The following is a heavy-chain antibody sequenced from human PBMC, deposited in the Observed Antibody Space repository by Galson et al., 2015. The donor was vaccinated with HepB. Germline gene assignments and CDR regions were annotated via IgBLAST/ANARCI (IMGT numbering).Heavy chain of an antibody. CDR1: GYTLTTYG. V-gene: IGHV1-18*01. Sequence: SVKVSCKASGYTLTTYGISWVRQAPGQGLEWMGWISANNGKTNYAQKLQGRVTMTTDTSTSTAYMDLRSLRSDDTAVYYCARADIVVGPADEGYFDYWGQGTLVTVSS. CDR3: ARADIVVGPADEGYFDY. D-gene: IGHD2-2*01. CDR2: ISANNGKT. J-gene: IGHJ4*02.